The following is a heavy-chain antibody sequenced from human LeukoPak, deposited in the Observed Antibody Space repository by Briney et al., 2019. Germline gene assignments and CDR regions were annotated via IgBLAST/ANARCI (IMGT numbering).Heavy chain of an antibody. V-gene: IGHV3-66*01. CDR1: GFTVSSNY. J-gene: IGHJ4*02. CDR2: IYSGGST. Sequence: GGSLRLSCAASGFTVSSNYMSRVRQAPGKGLEWVSVIYSGGSTYYADSVKGRSTISRDNSKNTLYLQMNSLRAEDTAVYYCARDKGGSSSSWYYFDYWGQGTLVTVSS. CDR3: ARDKGGSSSSWYYFDY. D-gene: IGHD6-6*01.